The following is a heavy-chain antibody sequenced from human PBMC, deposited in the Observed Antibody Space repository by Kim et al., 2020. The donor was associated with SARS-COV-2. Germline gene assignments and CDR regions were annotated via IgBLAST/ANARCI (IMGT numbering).Heavy chain of an antibody. D-gene: IGHD6-19*01. CDR1: GFTFSTYA. J-gene: IGHJ4*02. Sequence: GGSPRLSCAASGFTFSTYAMSWVRQAPGKGLEWVSSIIDTGDATYYADSVRGRFTISRDNSKKTLFLQINSLRGDDTAIYYCARGAAVADTYYFTSWGQGTLVTVSS. V-gene: IGHV3-23*01. CDR2: IIDTGDAT. CDR3: ARGAAVADTYYFTS.